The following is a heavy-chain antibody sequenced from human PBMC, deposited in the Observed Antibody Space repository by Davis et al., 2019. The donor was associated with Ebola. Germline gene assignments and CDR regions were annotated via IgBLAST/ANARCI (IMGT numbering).Heavy chain of an antibody. Sequence: SETLSLTCTVSGGSMSGYYWNWIRQPPGKGLEWIGYIHNVWSTNYNPSLKSRVTISVDVSKNQFSLKLTSVTAADTAVYYCARLRRDGHNRPFDTWGQGTLVTVSS. CDR1: GGSMSGYY. D-gene: IGHD5-24*01. J-gene: IGHJ4*02. CDR3: ARLRRDGHNRPFDT. CDR2: IHNVWST. V-gene: IGHV4-59*08.